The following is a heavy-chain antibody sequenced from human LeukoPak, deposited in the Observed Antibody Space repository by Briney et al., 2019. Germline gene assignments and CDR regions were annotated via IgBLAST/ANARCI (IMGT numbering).Heavy chain of an antibody. CDR2: IWYDGSNK. CDR1: GFTFSSYG. CDR3: ARDNRYCTTTRCYSDGFY. J-gene: IGHJ4*02. V-gene: IGHV3-33*08. D-gene: IGHD2-2*02. Sequence: PGGSLRLSCAASGFTFSSYGMHWVRQAPGKGLEWVAVIWYDGSNKYYADSVKGRFTISRDNSKNTLYLQMNSLRAEDTAVYYCARDNRYCTTTRCYSDGFYWGQGTLVTVSS.